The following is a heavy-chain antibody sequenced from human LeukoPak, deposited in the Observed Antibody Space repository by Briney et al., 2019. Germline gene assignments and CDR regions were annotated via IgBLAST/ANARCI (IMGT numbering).Heavy chain of an antibody. CDR3: ARADYGDYGVDY. J-gene: IGHJ4*02. V-gene: IGHV3-21*01. CDR1: GFPFSSYS. Sequence: PGGSLRLSCAASGFPFSSYSMNWVRQAPGKGLEWVSSISSSSSYIYYADSLKGRFSISRDNAKNSVFLQMISLRAEDTAVYYCARADYGDYGVDYWGQGTLVTVSS. D-gene: IGHD4-17*01. CDR2: ISSSSSYI.